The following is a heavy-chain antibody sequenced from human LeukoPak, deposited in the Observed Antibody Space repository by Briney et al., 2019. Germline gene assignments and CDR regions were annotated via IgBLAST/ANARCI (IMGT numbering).Heavy chain of an antibody. D-gene: IGHD6-19*01. CDR3: ARAARFLMAVAGGFNWFDP. J-gene: IGHJ5*02. CDR1: GYTFTSYG. V-gene: IGHV1-18*01. CDR2: ISAYNGNT. Sequence: ASVKVSCKASGYTFTSYGISWVRQAPGQGLEWMGWISAYNGNTNYAQKLQGRVTMTTDTSTSTAYMELRSLRSDDTAVYYCARAARFLMAVAGGFNWFDPWGQGTLVTVSS.